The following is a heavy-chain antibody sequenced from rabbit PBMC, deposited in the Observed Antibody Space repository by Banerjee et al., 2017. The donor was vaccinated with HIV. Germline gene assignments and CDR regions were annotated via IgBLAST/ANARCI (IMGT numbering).Heavy chain of an antibody. J-gene: IGHJ4*01. CDR2: IAGGSGRT. V-gene: IGHV1S40*01. CDR1: GFSLSSYA. Sequence: QSLEESGGDLVKPGASLTLTCTASGFSLSSYAMSWVRQAPGKGLEWIACIAGGSGRTYYASWAKGRFTISKTSSTTVTLQMTSLTAADTATYFCARDLAGVIGWNFDLWGQGTLVTVS. D-gene: IGHD4-1*01. CDR3: ARDLAGVIGWNFDL.